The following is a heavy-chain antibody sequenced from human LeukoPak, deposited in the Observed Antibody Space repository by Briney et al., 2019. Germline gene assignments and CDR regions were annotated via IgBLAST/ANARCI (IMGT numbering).Heavy chain of an antibody. CDR2: IRSKAYGGTT. CDR1: GFTFGDYT. CDR3: TKNNGNYYGSSLDY. V-gene: IGHV3-49*04. D-gene: IGHD3-10*01. Sequence: GGSLGLSCTASGFTFGDYTMSWVRQAPGKGLEWVAFIRSKAYGGTTEYAASVKGRFTISRDDFKSIAYLQMNSLKTEDTAVYYCTKNNGNYYGSSLDYWGQGTLVTVSS. J-gene: IGHJ4*02.